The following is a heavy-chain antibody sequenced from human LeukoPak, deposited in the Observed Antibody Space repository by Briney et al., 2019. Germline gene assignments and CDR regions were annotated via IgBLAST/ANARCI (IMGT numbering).Heavy chain of an antibody. CDR1: GYSISSGYY. D-gene: IGHD4-17*01. V-gene: IGHV4-38-2*02. J-gene: IGHJ4*02. Sequence: SETLSLTCTVSGYSISSGYYWGWIRQPPGKGLEWIGSIYHSGSTYYNPSLKSRVTISVDTSKNQFSLKLSSVTAADTAVYYCARHAQDYGDYVNYWGQGTLVTVSS. CDR3: ARHAQDYGDYVNY. CDR2: IYHSGST.